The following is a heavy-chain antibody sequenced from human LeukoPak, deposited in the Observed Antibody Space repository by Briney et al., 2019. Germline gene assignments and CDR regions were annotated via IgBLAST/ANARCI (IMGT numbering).Heavy chain of an antibody. V-gene: IGHV3-21*01. CDR3: ARALAVAGPSDY. Sequence: GGSLRLSYAASGFTFSSYSVNWVRQAPGKGLEWVSSISSSSSYIYYADSVKGRFTISRDNAKNSLYLQMNSLRAEDTAVYYCARALAVAGPSDYWGQGTLVTVSS. D-gene: IGHD6-19*01. CDR2: ISSSSSYI. J-gene: IGHJ4*02. CDR1: GFTFSSYS.